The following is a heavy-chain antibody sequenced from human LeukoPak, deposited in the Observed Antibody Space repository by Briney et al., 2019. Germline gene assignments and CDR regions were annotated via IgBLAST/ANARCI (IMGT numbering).Heavy chain of an antibody. J-gene: IGHJ5*02. D-gene: IGHD3-16*01. CDR3: ARDGPLGYNWFDP. CDR2: INPSGGST. Sequence: ASVKVSCKASGYTFTSYDINWVRQAPGQGLEWMGIINPSGGSTSYAQKFQGRVTMTRDTSTSTVYMELSSLRSEDTAVYYCARDGPLGYNWFDPWGQGTLVTVSS. V-gene: IGHV1-46*01. CDR1: GYTFTSYD.